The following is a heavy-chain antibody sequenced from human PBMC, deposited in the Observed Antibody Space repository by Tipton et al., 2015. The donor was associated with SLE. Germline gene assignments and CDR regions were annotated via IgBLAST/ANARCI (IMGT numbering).Heavy chain of an antibody. J-gene: IGHJ5*02. Sequence: TLSLTCTVSGGSISSSSYYWGWIRQPPGKGLEWIGSIYYSGSTYYNPSLKSRVTISVDTSKNQFSLKLSSVTAADTAVYYCARQGDEHIVVVIAKSWSDPWGQGTLVTVSA. CDR3: ARQGDEHIVVVIAKSWSDP. D-gene: IGHD2-21*01. CDR1: GGSISSSSYY. CDR2: IYYSGST. V-gene: IGHV4-39*07.